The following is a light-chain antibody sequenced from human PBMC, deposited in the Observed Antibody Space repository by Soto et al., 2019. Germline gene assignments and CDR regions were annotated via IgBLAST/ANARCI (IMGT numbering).Light chain of an antibody. Sequence: IVLTQSPGTLSVSAGERAALSCRASQSVSSSYLAWYQQKPGQAPRLFIYGASNRATGIADRFSGSVSGTDGTITISRLEQEDGSVYDCQQYDNSTLTFGGGTKVDIK. J-gene: IGKJ4*01. CDR2: GAS. CDR1: QSVSSSY. V-gene: IGKV3-20*01. CDR3: QQYDNSTLT.